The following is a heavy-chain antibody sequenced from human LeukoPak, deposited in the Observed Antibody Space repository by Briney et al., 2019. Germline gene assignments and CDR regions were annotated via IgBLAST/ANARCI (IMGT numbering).Heavy chain of an antibody. CDR2: IYPGDSDT. V-gene: IGHV5-51*01. CDR3: ARREVLNGLDV. Sequence: GESLKISCKGSGYDFPGYWIAWVRQVPGRGLEWMGIIYPGDSDTKYSPAFQGQVTISADKSINTAYLQWSSLKASDTAIYYCARREVLNGLDVWGQGTTVTVFS. CDR1: GYDFPGYW. J-gene: IGHJ6*02.